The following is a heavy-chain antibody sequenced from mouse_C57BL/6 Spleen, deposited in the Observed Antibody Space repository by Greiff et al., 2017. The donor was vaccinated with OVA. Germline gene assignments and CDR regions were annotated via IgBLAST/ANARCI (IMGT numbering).Heavy chain of an antibody. D-gene: IGHD2-4*01. V-gene: IGHV5-17*01. CDR3: AEDYDDAMDY. Sequence: EVMLVESGGGLVKPGGSLKLSCAASGFTFSDYGMHWVRQAPEKGLEWVAYISSGSSTIYYADTVKGRFTISRDNAKNTLFLQMTSLRSEDTAMYYCAEDYDDAMDYWGQGTSVTVSS. CDR1: GFTFSDYG. J-gene: IGHJ4*01. CDR2: ISSGSSTI.